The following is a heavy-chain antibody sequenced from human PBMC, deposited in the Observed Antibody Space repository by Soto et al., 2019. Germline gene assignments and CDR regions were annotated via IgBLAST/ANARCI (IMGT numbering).Heavy chain of an antibody. Sequence: GGSLRLSCAASGFTFSSYEMNWVRQAPGKGLEWVSYISSSGSTIYYADSVKGRFTISRDNAKNSLYLQMNSLRAEDTAVYYCARVGYSGYAYISGGGMDVWGQGTTVTVSS. D-gene: IGHD5-12*01. CDR1: GFTFSSYE. V-gene: IGHV3-48*03. CDR3: ARVGYSGYAYISGGGMDV. CDR2: ISSSGSTI. J-gene: IGHJ6*02.